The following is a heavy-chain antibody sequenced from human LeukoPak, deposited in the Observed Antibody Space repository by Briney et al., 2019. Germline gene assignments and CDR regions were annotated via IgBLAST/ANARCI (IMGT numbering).Heavy chain of an antibody. J-gene: IGHJ3*02. CDR3: AREKEIVLMVYAIPHAFDI. CDR2: IKQDGSEK. V-gene: IGHV3-7*01. CDR1: GFTFSSYW. D-gene: IGHD2-8*01. Sequence: GGSLRLSCAASGFTFSSYWMSWVRQAPGKGLEWVANIKQDGSEKYYVDSVKGRFTISRDNAKNSLYLQMNSLRAEDTAVYYCAREKEIVLMVYAIPHAFDIWGQGTMVTVSS.